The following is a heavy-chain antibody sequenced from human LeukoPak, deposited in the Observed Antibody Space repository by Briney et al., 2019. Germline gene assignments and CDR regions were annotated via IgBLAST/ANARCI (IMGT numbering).Heavy chain of an antibody. Sequence: PGGSLRLSCAASGFTFSSYAMHWVRQAPGKGLEWVAVISYDGSNKYYADSVKGRFTISRDNSKNTLYLQMNSLRAEDTAVYYCARADYSSGWPTSDYWGQGTLVTVSS. J-gene: IGHJ4*02. D-gene: IGHD6-19*01. V-gene: IGHV3-30*04. CDR2: ISYDGSNK. CDR1: GFTFSSYA. CDR3: ARADYSSGWPTSDY.